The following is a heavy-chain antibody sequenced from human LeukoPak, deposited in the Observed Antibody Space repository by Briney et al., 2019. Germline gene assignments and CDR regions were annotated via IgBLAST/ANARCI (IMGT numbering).Heavy chain of an antibody. CDR3: AKGAGGFSYYNWFDP. CDR2: MYSSGST. Sequence: SEILSLTCTVSGGSISITSYYWGWIRQPPGKGLEWIGSMYSSGSTYYNPSLKSRVTMSVDTSKNQFSLKLASVTAADTAIYYCAKGAGGFSYYNWFDPWGQGTLVTVSS. D-gene: IGHD5-18*01. CDR1: GGSISITSYY. V-gene: IGHV4-39*07. J-gene: IGHJ5*02.